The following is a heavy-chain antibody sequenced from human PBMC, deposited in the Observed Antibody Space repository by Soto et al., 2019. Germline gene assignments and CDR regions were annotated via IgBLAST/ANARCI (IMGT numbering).Heavy chain of an antibody. Sequence: QLQLQESGPGLVKPSATLSLTCTVSGDSISITSYYWGWVRQPPGKGLEWIGSIHYSGSTHYNPSLQSRVTISGDASKKQFSLKLRSVTAADTAVYYCASTKDETLYFDYWGQGTLVTVSS. D-gene: IGHD2-15*01. V-gene: IGHV4-39*01. CDR2: IHYSGST. J-gene: IGHJ4*02. CDR1: GDSISITSYY. CDR3: ASTKDETLYFDY.